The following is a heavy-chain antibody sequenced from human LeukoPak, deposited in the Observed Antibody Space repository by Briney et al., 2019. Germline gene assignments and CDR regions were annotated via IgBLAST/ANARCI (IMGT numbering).Heavy chain of an antibody. Sequence: GGSLRLSCAASGFPFSAYSMNWVRQAPGKGLEWVSSISGSSSYMFYADSVKGRFTISRDNAKNSLYLQMNSLRAEDTAVYYCAKAYYDSSGYSYYFDYWGQGTLVTVSS. D-gene: IGHD3-22*01. V-gene: IGHV3-21*01. CDR1: GFPFSAYS. CDR3: AKAYYDSSGYSYYFDY. J-gene: IGHJ4*02. CDR2: ISGSSSYM.